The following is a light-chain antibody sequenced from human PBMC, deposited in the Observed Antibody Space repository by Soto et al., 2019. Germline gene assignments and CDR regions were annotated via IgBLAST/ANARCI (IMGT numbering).Light chain of an antibody. CDR1: QDISNY. V-gene: IGKV1-33*01. Sequence: QMTQSPSSLSASVGDRVTITCQASQDISNYLNWYQQKPGKAPKLLIHDASILQTGVPSRFSGGGSGTDFTFTITSLQPEDIATYYCQQYDSLPITFGGGTKVDIK. CDR2: DAS. J-gene: IGKJ4*01. CDR3: QQYDSLPIT.